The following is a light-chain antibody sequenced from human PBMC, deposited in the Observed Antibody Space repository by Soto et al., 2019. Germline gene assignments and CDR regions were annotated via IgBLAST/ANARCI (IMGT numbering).Light chain of an antibody. Sequence: IVMTQSPATLSASPGERATLSCRASQSVKSNLAWYQQKPGQAPRLLIYGASTRATGIPARFSGSGSGTEFTLSIGSLQSEDFAVYYCQQYNDWPPPFGQGTMVDVK. V-gene: IGKV3-15*01. CDR1: QSVKSN. CDR3: QQYNDWPPP. J-gene: IGKJ1*01. CDR2: GAS.